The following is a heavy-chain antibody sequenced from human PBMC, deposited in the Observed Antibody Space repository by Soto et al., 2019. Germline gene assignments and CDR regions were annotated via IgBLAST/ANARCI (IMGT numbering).Heavy chain of an antibody. Sequence: GGSLRLSCAASGFTFSSYGMHWVRQAPGKGLEWVAVISYDGSNKYYADSVKGRFTISRDNSKNTLYLQMNSLRAEDTAVYYCAKSRGYRGYALVGEFDYWGQGTLVTVS. V-gene: IGHV3-30*18. CDR1: GFTFSSYG. J-gene: IGHJ4*02. CDR3: AKSRGYRGYALVGEFDY. CDR2: ISYDGSNK. D-gene: IGHD5-12*01.